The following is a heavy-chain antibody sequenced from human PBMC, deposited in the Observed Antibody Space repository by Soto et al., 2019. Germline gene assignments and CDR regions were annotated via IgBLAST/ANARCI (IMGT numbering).Heavy chain of an antibody. Sequence: GGSLRLSCAASGFSVSGSYIYWVRQAPGKGLEWVSVMYSGGSTDYADSVKGRFTISSDKSKNTLYLQMNSLRVEDTAVYYCARVSRTLADHFDYWGQGTLVTVSS. CDR1: GFSVSGSY. D-gene: IGHD3-16*01. J-gene: IGHJ4*02. CDR3: ARVSRTLADHFDY. CDR2: MYSGGST. V-gene: IGHV3-53*01.